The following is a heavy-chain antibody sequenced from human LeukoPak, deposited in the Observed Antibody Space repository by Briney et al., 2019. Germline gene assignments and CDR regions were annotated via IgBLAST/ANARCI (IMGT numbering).Heavy chain of an antibody. J-gene: IGHJ4*02. Sequence: SETLSLTCAVYGGSFSGYYWSWIRQPPGKGLEWIGEINHSGSTNYNPSLKSRVTISVDTSKNQFSRKLSSVTAADTAVYYCARLSRRGYSYGYGRWGQGTLVTVSS. D-gene: IGHD5-18*01. CDR1: GGSFSGYY. CDR2: INHSGST. V-gene: IGHV4-34*01. CDR3: ARLSRRGYSYGYGR.